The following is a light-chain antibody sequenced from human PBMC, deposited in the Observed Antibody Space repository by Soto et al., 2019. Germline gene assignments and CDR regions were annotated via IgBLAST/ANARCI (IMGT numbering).Light chain of an antibody. CDR1: SSDVGGYNY. V-gene: IGLV2-14*01. J-gene: IGLJ2*01. CDR2: DVS. CDR3: SSYTSSSTDVV. Sequence: QSALTQPASVSGSPGQSITISCTGTSSDVGGYNYVSWYQLHPGKAPKVMIYDVSSRPSGVSNRFSGSKSGNTASLTISGLQAEDEADYYCSSYTSSSTDVVFGGGTKVTVL.